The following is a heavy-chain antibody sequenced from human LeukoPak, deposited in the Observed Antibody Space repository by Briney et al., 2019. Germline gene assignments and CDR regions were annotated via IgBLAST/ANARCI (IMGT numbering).Heavy chain of an antibody. V-gene: IGHV3-13*01. J-gene: IGHJ6*02. D-gene: IGHD6-19*01. CDR2: IGTAGDT. CDR1: GFTFSSYD. Sequence: GGSLRLSCAATGFTFSSYDMHWVRQATGKGLEWVSAIGTAGDTYYPGSVKGRFTISRENAKNSLYLQMNSLRAGDTAVYYCARGGLAGAGYYGMDVWGQGTTVTVSS. CDR3: ARGGLAGAGYYGMDV.